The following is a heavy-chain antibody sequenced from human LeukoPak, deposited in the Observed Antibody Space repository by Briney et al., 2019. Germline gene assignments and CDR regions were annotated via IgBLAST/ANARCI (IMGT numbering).Heavy chain of an antibody. CDR3: ARHGYCSGGSCYSGYDY. CDR1: GGSISSSSYY. D-gene: IGHD2-15*01. Sequence: SETLSLTCTVSGGSISSSSYYWGWIRQPPGKGLEWFGSIYYSGSTYYNPSLKGRVTISVDTSKNQFSLKLSSVTAADTAVYYCARHGYCSGGSCYSGYDYWGQGTLVTVSS. J-gene: IGHJ4*02. CDR2: IYYSGST. V-gene: IGHV4-39*01.